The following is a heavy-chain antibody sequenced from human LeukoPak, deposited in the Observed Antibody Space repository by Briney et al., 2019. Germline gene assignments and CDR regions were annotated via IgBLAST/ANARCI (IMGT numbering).Heavy chain of an antibody. D-gene: IGHD7-27*01. V-gene: IGHV1-46*01. CDR2: INPSGGST. CDR3: ARAPRSWGFDY. Sequence: ASVKVSCQAFGFTFVDYWMHWVRQAPGQGLEWMGTINPSGGSTTYAQNFQGRVTMTRDTSTSAVYMELSSLRSEDTAVYYCARAPRSWGFDYWGQGTLVTVSS. CDR1: GFTFVDYW. J-gene: IGHJ4*02.